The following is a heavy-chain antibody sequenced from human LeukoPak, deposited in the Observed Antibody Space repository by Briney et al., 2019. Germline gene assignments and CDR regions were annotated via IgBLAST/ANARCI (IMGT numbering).Heavy chain of an antibody. CDR2: IYYSGST. CDR1: GGSTSSYY. J-gene: IGHJ5*02. V-gene: IGHV4-59*01. Sequence: PSETLSLTCTASGGSTSSYYWSWIRQPPGEGLEWIGYIYYSGSTNYNPSLKSRVTISVDTSKHQFSLKLSSVTAADTAVYYCARGGGEDWFDPWGQGTLVTVSS. D-gene: IGHD3-10*01. CDR3: ARGGGEDWFDP.